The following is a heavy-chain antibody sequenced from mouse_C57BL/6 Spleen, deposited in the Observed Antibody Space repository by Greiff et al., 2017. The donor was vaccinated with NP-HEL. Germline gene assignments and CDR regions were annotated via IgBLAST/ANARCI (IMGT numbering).Heavy chain of an antibody. CDR3: ARSRSNYDDWYFDV. V-gene: IGHV1-69*01. CDR1: GYTFTSYW. Sequence: VQLQQSGAELVMPGASVKLSCKASGYTFTSYWMHWVKQRPGQGLEWIGEIDPSDSYTNYNQKFKGKSTLTVDKSSSTAYMQLSSLTSEDSAVYYCARSRSNYDDWYFDVWGTGTTVTVSS. CDR2: IDPSDSYT. D-gene: IGHD2-5*01. J-gene: IGHJ1*03.